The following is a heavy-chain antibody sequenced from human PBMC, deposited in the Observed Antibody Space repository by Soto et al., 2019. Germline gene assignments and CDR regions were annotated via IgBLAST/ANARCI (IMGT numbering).Heavy chain of an antibody. CDR1: VGSISIFY. Sequence: SETLSLTCTVSVGSISIFYWNWIRQPAGKGLEWIGRIYSGGRNNYNPSLKSRVTMSVDTSKNQFSLRLSSVTAADTAMYYCARGRSRWDYWGQGTMVTVSS. D-gene: IGHD6-13*01. CDR3: ARGRSRWDY. J-gene: IGHJ4*02. V-gene: IGHV4-4*07. CDR2: IYSGGRN.